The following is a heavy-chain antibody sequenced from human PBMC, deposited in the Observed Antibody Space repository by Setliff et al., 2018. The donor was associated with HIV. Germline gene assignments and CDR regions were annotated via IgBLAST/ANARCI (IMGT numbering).Heavy chain of an antibody. Sequence: PGGSLRLSCAASGFTFSNYWMHWVRQAPGKGLEWVSRINSDGGISEHADAMKGRLTISRDDARNTLYLEMNSLRVEDTAVYYCVRVAGFSSSWFGYWGQGTLVTVSS. CDR3: VRVAGFSSSWFGY. CDR2: INSDGGIS. CDR1: GFTFSNYW. D-gene: IGHD6-13*01. J-gene: IGHJ4*02. V-gene: IGHV3-74*03.